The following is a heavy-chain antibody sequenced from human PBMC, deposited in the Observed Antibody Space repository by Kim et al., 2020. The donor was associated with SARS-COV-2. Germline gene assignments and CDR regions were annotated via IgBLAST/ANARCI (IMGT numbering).Heavy chain of an antibody. Sequence: SETLSLTCTVSGGSISSSSYYWGWIRQPPGKGLEWIGSIYYSGSTYYNPSLKSRVTISVDTSKNQFSLKLSSVTAADTAVYYCARVGSSGYYYVPSFDY. CDR2: IYYSGST. D-gene: IGHD3-22*01. CDR3: ARVGSSGYYYVPSFDY. CDR1: GGSISSSSYY. J-gene: IGHJ4*01. V-gene: IGHV4-39*07.